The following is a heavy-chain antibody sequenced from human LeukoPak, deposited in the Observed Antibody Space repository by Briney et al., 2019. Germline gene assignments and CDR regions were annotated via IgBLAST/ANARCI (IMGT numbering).Heavy chain of an antibody. J-gene: IGHJ4*02. CDR1: GFTFSSYS. D-gene: IGHD3-22*01. CDR2: ISSSSSTI. CDR3: ARRYYYDSSGYPPWDY. V-gene: IGHV3-48*04. Sequence: GGSLRLSCAASGFTFSSYSMNWVRQAPGKGLEWVSYISSSSSTIYYADSVKGRFTISRDNAKNSLYLQMNSLRAEDTAVYYCARRYYYDSSGYPPWDYWGQGTLVTVSS.